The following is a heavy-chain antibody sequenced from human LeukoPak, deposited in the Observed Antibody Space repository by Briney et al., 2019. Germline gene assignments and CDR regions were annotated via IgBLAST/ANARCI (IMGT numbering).Heavy chain of an antibody. Sequence: ASVKVSCKASGYTFTDYFIHWVRRAPGQGLEWMGWINPNSGATKYGQKFQGRVTMTRDTSISTAYMELSSLKTDDTAVFYCARDKYPGDFDYWGQGTLVTVSS. CDR3: ARDKYPGDFDY. CDR1: GYTFTDYF. J-gene: IGHJ4*02. V-gene: IGHV1-2*02. CDR2: INPNSGAT. D-gene: IGHD6-6*01.